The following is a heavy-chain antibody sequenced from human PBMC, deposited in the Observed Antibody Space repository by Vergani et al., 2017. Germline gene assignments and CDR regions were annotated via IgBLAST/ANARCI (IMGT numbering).Heavy chain of an antibody. Sequence: VQLVESGGGLVQPGGSLRLSCAASGFTFSSYGMHWVRQAPGKGLEWVAVISYDGSNKYYADSVKGRFTISRDNSKNTLYLQMNSLRAEDTAVYYCAKGPDFWSGYYIDYWGQGTLVTVSS. J-gene: IGHJ4*02. V-gene: IGHV3-30*18. D-gene: IGHD3-3*01. CDR1: GFTFSSYG. CDR3: AKGPDFWSGYYIDY. CDR2: ISYDGSNK.